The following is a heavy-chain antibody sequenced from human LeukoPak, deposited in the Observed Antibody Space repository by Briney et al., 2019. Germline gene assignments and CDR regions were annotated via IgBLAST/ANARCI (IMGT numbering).Heavy chain of an antibody. V-gene: IGHV3-23*01. CDR3: AKGPVGWSLYYFDY. Sequence: GGSLRLSCAASGFTFSSYAMSWVRQAPGKGLEWVSGISGSGGSTYYADSVQGRFTISRDNSKNTLYLQMNSLRAEETAVYYCAKGPVGWSLYYFDYWGQGTLLTVSS. CDR1: GFTFSSYA. CDR2: ISGSGGST. J-gene: IGHJ4*02. D-gene: IGHD1-26*01.